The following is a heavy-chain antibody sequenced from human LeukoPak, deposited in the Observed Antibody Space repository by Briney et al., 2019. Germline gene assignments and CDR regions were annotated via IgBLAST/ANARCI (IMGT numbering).Heavy chain of an antibody. D-gene: IGHD3-3*01. CDR1: GGSFSGYY. Sequence: PSETLSLTCAVYGGSFSGYYWSWIRQPPGKGLEWIGYIYNSGSTYYNPSLKSRVTISVDTSKNQFSLKLSSVTAADTAVYYCAREKRITIFGVVIPYYMDVWGKGTTVTVSS. CDR3: AREKRITIFGVVIPYYMDV. J-gene: IGHJ6*03. CDR2: IYNSGST. V-gene: IGHV4-34*09.